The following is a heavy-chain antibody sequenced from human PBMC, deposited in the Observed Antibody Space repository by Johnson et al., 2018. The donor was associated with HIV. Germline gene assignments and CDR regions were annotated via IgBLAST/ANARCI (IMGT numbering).Heavy chain of an antibody. V-gene: IGHV3-20*04. Sequence: VQLVESGGGLVQPGGSLRLSCAASGFTFSRNYMSWVRQDPGKGLEWVSGINWNGGTPGYAGSVKGRFTISRDNAKNSLYLEMNSLRAEDTALYYCARATYYYDTSGYLTRPRAFDVWGLGTMVTVSS. D-gene: IGHD3-22*01. CDR3: ARATYYYDTSGYLTRPRAFDV. CDR2: INWNGGTP. CDR1: GFTFSRNY. J-gene: IGHJ3*01.